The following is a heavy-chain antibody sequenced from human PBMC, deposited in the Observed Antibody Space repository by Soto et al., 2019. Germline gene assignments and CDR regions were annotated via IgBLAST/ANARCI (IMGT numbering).Heavy chain of an antibody. CDR3: ASSSHYYDSSGYYDAFDI. D-gene: IGHD3-22*01. Sequence: GESLKISCKGSGYSFTSYWIGWVRQMPGKGLEWMGIIYPGDSDTRYSPSFQGQVTISADKSISTAYLQWSSLKASDTAMYYCASSSHYYDSSGYYDAFDIWGQGTLVTVSS. CDR2: IYPGDSDT. J-gene: IGHJ3*02. V-gene: IGHV5-51*01. CDR1: GYSFTSYW.